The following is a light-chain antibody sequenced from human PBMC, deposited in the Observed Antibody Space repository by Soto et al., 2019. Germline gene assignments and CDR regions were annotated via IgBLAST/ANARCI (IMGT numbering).Light chain of an antibody. CDR2: NTF. Sequence: EIVMTQSPATLSVFPGERATLSCRASQSVSSNLVWYQQKPGQAPELLIYNTFTRATGIPVRFSGSGSGTEFTLTISSLQSEDLAVYYCQQYNNWPYTFGQGTKLEI. CDR1: QSVSSN. J-gene: IGKJ2*01. CDR3: QQYNNWPYT. V-gene: IGKV3-15*01.